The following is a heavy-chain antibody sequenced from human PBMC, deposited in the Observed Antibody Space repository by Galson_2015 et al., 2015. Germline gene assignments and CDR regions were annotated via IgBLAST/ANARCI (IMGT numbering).Heavy chain of an antibody. CDR3: ARHGDSGYPQESAFNI. CDR2: IYYSRST. V-gene: IGHV4-39*01. Sequence: ETLSLTCTVSGGSISSSSYYWGWIRQPPGKGLEWIGSIYYSRSTYYNPSLKSRITISVDTSENNFSLKLTSVTAADTAVYYCARHGDSGYPQESAFNIWGQGTMVTVSS. D-gene: IGHD5-12*01. J-gene: IGHJ3*02. CDR1: GGSISSSSYY.